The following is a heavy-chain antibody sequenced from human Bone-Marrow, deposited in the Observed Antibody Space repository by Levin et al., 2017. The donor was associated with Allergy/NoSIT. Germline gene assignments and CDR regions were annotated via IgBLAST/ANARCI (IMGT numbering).Heavy chain of an antibody. CDR1: GFTFDDYA. D-gene: IGHD6-19*01. CDR2: ISWNSGSI. CDR3: AKAGYSSGWSKYYFDY. J-gene: IGHJ4*02. Sequence: SLKISCAASGFTFDDYAMHWVRQAPGKGLEWVSGISWNSGSIGYADSVKGRFTISRDNAKNSLYLQMNSLRAEDTALYYCAKAGYSSGWSKYYFDYWGQGTLVTVSS. V-gene: IGHV3-9*01.